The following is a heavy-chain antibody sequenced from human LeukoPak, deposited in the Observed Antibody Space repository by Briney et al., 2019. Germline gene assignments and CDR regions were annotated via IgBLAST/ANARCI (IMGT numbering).Heavy chain of an antibody. CDR3: ARVASIFGVVRDHFDY. Sequence: ASVKVSCKASGYTFTGYYMHWVRQAPGQGLEWMGWINPSSGGTNYAQKFQGRVTMTRDTSISTAYMELSRLRSDDTAVYYCARVASIFGVVRDHFDYWGQGTLVTVSS. CDR1: GYTFTGYY. J-gene: IGHJ4*02. D-gene: IGHD3-3*01. CDR2: INPSSGGT. V-gene: IGHV1-2*02.